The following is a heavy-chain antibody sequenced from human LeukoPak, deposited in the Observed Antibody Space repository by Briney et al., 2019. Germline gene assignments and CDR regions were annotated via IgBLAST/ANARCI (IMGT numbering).Heavy chain of an antibody. Sequence: ASVKVSCKASGYTFTSYGISWVRQAPGQGLEWIGWISAYNGNTNYAQKLQGRVTMTTDTSTSTAYMELRSLRSDDTAVYYCARALVATTHPGMRLWGQGTLVTVSS. V-gene: IGHV1-18*01. CDR1: GYTFTSYG. J-gene: IGHJ4*02. D-gene: IGHD5-12*01. CDR3: ARALVATTHPGMRL. CDR2: ISAYNGNT.